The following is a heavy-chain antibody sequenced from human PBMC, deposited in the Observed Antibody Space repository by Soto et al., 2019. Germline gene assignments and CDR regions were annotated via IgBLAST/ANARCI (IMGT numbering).Heavy chain of an antibody. J-gene: IGHJ6*03. Sequence: GASVKVSCKASGYTFTSYGISWVRQAPGQGLEWMGWISAYNGNTNYAQKLQGRATMTTDTSTSTAYMELRSLRSDDTAVYYCAREKRHLGYCSGGSCKRIYYYYMDVWGKGTTVTVSS. CDR2: ISAYNGNT. CDR1: GYTFTSYG. D-gene: IGHD2-15*01. V-gene: IGHV1-18*01. CDR3: AREKRHLGYCSGGSCKRIYYYYMDV.